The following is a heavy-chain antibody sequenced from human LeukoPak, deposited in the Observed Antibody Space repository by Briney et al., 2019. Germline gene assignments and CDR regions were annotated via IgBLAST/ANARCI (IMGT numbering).Heavy chain of an antibody. CDR1: GFTFSSYS. Sequence: PGGSLRLSCAASGFTFSSYSMNWVRQAPGKGLEWVSSISSSSSYIYYADSVKGRFTISRDNAKNSLYLQMNSLRAEDTAVYYCAREEPDILTGLDYWGQGTLVTVSS. V-gene: IGHV3-21*01. D-gene: IGHD3-9*01. J-gene: IGHJ4*02. CDR2: ISSSSSYI. CDR3: AREEPDILTGLDY.